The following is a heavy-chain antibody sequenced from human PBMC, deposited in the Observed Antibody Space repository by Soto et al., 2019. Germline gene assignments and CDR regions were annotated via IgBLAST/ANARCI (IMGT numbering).Heavy chain of an antibody. CDR1: GFTFSSYS. D-gene: IGHD6-19*01. CDR3: ARAVAGDFDY. Sequence: GGSLRLSCAASGFTFSSYSMNWVRQAPGKGLEWVSYISSSSSTIYYADSVKGRFTISRDNAKNSLYLQMNSLRAEDTAVYYCARAVAGDFDYWGQGTLVTVSS. CDR2: ISSSSSTI. V-gene: IGHV3-48*01. J-gene: IGHJ4*02.